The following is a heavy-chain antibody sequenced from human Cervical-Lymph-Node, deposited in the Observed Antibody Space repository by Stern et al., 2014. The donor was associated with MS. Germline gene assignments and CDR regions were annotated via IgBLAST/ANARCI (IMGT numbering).Heavy chain of an antibody. Sequence: QVTLKESGPALVKPTQTLTLTCSFSGFSLSTTGMCVSWIRQPPGQALEWLALIDWDGDKYYTTSLKTRLTISKDTSKNQVVLTMTNVDPVDTATYYCVRSQTMFLGVTFFDYWGQGTLITVSS. V-gene: IGHV2-70*01. D-gene: IGHD3-10*01. CDR1: GFSLSTTGMC. CDR2: IDWDGDK. J-gene: IGHJ4*02. CDR3: VRSQTMFLGVTFFDY.